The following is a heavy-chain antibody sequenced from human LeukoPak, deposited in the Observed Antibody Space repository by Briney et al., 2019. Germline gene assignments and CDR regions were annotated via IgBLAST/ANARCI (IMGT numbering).Heavy chain of an antibody. CDR3: ARDEGPFDY. J-gene: IGHJ4*02. CDR1: GFTFSSYA. CDR2: ISSNGGST. Sequence: GGSLRLSCAASGFTFSSYAMHWVRQAPGKGLEYVSAISSNGGSTYYANSVKGRSTISRDNSKNTLYLQMGSLRAEDMAVYYCARDEGPFDYWGQGTLVTVSS. V-gene: IGHV3-64*01.